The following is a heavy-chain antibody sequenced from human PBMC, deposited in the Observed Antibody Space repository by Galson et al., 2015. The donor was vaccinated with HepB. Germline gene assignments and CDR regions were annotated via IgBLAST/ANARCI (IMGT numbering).Heavy chain of an antibody. CDR3: AKGGSVTASGFES. CDR1: GFTFDIYA. CDR2: ITGDGGLT. J-gene: IGHJ4*02. Sequence: SLRLSCAAAGFTFDIYAMSWVRQAPGKGLEWVSVITGDGGLTYYAGSVRGRFTISRDNSKNTLYLEMSSQRAEDTAIYYCAKGGSVTASGFESWGQGTLVTVSS. D-gene: IGHD2-21*02. V-gene: IGHV3-23*01.